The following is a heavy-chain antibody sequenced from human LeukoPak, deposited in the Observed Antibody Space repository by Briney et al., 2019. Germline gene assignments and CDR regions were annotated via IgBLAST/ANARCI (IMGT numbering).Heavy chain of an antibody. CDR3: AKARGYCSGGTCYSGFDY. Sequence: PGGSLRLSCAASRFTFIGYAMSWVRQAPGKGLEWVSTITGSGDTTYYADSVKGRFTISRDNSKNTMYLQMNSLRAEDTAVYYCAKARGYCSGGTCYSGFDYWGQGTLVTVSS. J-gene: IGHJ4*02. CDR1: RFTFIGYA. CDR2: ITGSGDTT. V-gene: IGHV3-23*01. D-gene: IGHD2-15*01.